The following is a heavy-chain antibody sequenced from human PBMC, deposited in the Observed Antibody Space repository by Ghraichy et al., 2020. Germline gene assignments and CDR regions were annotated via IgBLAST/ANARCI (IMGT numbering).Heavy chain of an antibody. V-gene: IGHV3-23*01. CDR2: IGRHET. D-gene: IGHD5-12*01. CDR1: GFTFNIYA. CDR3: SKALQAHNQIYDPFDL. J-gene: IGHJ3*01. Sequence: GGSLRLSCTTSGFTFNIYAINWVRQAPGKGLEWVSTIGRHETFSADFVTGRFPISSANSRSTLYLQMNTLGAEDTAVYHCSKALQAHNQIYDPFDLWGQGTRVTVSS.